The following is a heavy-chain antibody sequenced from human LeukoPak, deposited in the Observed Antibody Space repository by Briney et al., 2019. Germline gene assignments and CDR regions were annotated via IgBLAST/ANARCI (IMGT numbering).Heavy chain of an antibody. V-gene: IGHV3-74*01. CDR3: ARGDDFSTLTTDY. D-gene: IGHD3-3*01. CDR2: INSDGSTT. J-gene: IGHJ4*02. Sequence: GGSLRLSCAASGFTFSACWMHWVRQAPGKGLVWVSRINSDGSTTNYADSVKGRFTISRDNAKNTLYLQMNSLRAEDTAVYYCARGDDFSTLTTDYWGQGTLVTVSS. CDR1: GFTFSACW.